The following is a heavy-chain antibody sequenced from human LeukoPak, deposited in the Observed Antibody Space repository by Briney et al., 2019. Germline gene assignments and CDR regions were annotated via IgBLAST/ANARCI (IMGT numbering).Heavy chain of an antibody. CDR3: ATWRTAKTGFDY. V-gene: IGHV4-34*01. J-gene: IGHJ4*02. CDR2: INQSGST. Sequence: SETLSLTCAIYGESFGRYYWNWTRQAPGKGLDWIGEINQSGSTNYNPALKSRVTISVDTSKNQSSLKLTSVTAADTAVYYCATWRTAKTGFDYWGQGTLVTVSS. CDR1: GESFGRYY. D-gene: IGHD1-1*01.